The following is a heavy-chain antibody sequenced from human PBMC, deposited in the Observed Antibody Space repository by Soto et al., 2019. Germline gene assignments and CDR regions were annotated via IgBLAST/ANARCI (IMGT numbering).Heavy chain of an antibody. CDR2: ISYDGSNK. J-gene: IGHJ4*02. Sequence: PGGSLRLSCAASGFTFSSYGMHWVRQAPGKGLEWVAVISYDGSNKYYADSVKGRFTISRDNSKNTLYLQMNSLRAEDTAVYYCAKDQRVGYSGYPMNYFDYWGQGTLVTVSS. CDR1: GFTFSSYG. V-gene: IGHV3-30*18. D-gene: IGHD5-12*01. CDR3: AKDQRVGYSGYPMNYFDY.